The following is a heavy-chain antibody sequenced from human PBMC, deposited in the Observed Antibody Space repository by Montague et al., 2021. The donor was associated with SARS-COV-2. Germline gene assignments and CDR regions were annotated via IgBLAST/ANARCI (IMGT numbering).Heavy chain of an antibody. Sequence: SETLSLTCAVSGDSISSYYWSWIRQSPGKGLEWIGHVHYTGSTNYNPSLKTRVTLSLDTSKNHFSLKLRSVTATDTAIYYCARAQNTCFIANCVNYFEVWGLGTLVTVSS. CDR2: VHYTGST. J-gene: IGHJ4*02. V-gene: IGHV4-59*01. CDR3: ARAQNTCFIANCVNYFEV. D-gene: IGHD1-1*01. CDR1: GDSISSYY.